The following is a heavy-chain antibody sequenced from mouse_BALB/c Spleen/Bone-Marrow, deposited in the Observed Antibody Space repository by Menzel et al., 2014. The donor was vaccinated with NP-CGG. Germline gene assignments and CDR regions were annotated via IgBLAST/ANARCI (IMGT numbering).Heavy chain of an antibody. J-gene: IGHJ2*01. CDR1: GFTFSDAW. CDR2: IGNKANNLAA. CDR3: TSYYGYY. V-gene: IGHV6-6*01. Sequence: EVMLVESGGGLVQPGGSMKLSCAASGFTFSDAWMDWVRQSPEKGLEWVAEIGNKANNLAAYFSESVKGRFTISRDDSKSSVYLQMNILRPEDTGIYYCTSYYGYYWGQGTTLTVSS. D-gene: IGHD1-2*01.